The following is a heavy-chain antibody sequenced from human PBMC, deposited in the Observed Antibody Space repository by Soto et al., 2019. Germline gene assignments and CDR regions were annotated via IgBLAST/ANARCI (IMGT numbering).Heavy chain of an antibody. Sequence: SLKISCKGSGYTFTSFWIGWVRQMPGKGLEWMGIIFPTDSTTIYSPSFQGQVTLSADNSTSTAYLQWSSLRASDSAMYYCARAVVGYCSSASCPGDYWGQGTQVTVSS. J-gene: IGHJ4*02. CDR3: ARAVVGYCSSASCPGDY. CDR1: GYTFTSFW. D-gene: IGHD2-2*01. V-gene: IGHV5-51*01. CDR2: IFPTDSTT.